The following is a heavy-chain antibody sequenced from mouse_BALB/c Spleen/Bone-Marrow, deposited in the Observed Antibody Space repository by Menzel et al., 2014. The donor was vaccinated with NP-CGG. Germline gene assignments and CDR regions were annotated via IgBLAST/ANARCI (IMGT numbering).Heavy chain of an antibody. CDR3: ARELGHYAMDY. D-gene: IGHD4-1*01. CDR2: IWGDGST. J-gene: IGHJ4*01. V-gene: IGHV2-6-7*01. Sequence: VKLVESGPGLVSPSQSLSIPCTVSGFSLTGYGVNWVRQPPGKGLEWLGMIWGDGSTDYNSALKSRLSISKDNSKSQVFLKMNSLQTDDTARYYCARELGHYAMDYWGQGTSVTVSS. CDR1: GFSLTGYG.